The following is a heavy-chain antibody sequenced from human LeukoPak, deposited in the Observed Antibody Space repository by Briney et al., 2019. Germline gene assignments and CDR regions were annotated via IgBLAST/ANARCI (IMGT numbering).Heavy chain of an antibody. Sequence: GGSLRLSCAASGFTFSSYAMSWVRQAPGKGLEWVSAISGSGGSTYYADSVKGRFTISRDNSKNTLYLQMNSLRAEDTAVYYCAKVAHMVRGAWGVFFDYWGQGTLVTVSS. CDR3: AKVAHMVRGAWGVFFDY. CDR2: ISGSGGST. J-gene: IGHJ4*02. CDR1: GFTFSSYA. V-gene: IGHV3-23*01. D-gene: IGHD3-10*01.